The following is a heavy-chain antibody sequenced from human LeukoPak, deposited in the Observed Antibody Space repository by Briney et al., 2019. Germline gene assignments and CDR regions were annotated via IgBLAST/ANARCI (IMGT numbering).Heavy chain of an antibody. CDR2: IRSDGGNK. D-gene: IGHD3-10*01. Sequence: GGSLRLSCAASGFTFSSYAMHWVRQAPGKGLEWVAFIRSDGGNKYYADSVKGRFTISRDNSKNTLYLQMNSLRAEDTAVYYCATEYYYGSGSYYLGYFDHWGQGTLVTVSS. J-gene: IGHJ4*02. CDR3: ATEYYYGSGSYYLGYFDH. CDR1: GFTFSSYA. V-gene: IGHV3-30*02.